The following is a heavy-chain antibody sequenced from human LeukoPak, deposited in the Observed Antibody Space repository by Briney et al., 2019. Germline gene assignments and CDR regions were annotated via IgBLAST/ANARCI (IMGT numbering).Heavy chain of an antibody. D-gene: IGHD2-15*01. Sequence: GRSLRLSCAASGFTFSSYAMHWVRQAPGKGLEWVAAISYDGSNKYSADSVKGRFTISRDNSKNTLYLQMNSLRAEDTAVYYCAKGVGYCSGGSCQQFDYWGQGTLVTVSS. CDR1: GFTFSSYA. CDR3: AKGVGYCSGGSCQQFDY. J-gene: IGHJ4*02. CDR2: ISYDGSNK. V-gene: IGHV3-30*04.